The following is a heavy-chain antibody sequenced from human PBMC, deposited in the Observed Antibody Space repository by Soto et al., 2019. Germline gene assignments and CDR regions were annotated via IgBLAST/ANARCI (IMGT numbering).Heavy chain of an antibody. J-gene: IGHJ6*02. V-gene: IGHV3-66*04. D-gene: IGHD6-19*01. CDR3: ARHPVAGYYYYYGMDV. CDR2: IYSGGST. CDR1: GFTVSSNY. Sequence: EVQLVESGGGLVQPGGSLRLSCAASGFTVSSNYMSWVRQAPGKGLEWVSVIYSGGSTYYADSVKGRFTISRDNSKNTLYLQMNSLRAEDTAVYYCARHPVAGYYYYYGMDVWGQGTTVTVSS.